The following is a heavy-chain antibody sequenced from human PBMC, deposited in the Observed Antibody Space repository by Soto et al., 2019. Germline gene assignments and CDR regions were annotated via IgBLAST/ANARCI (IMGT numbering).Heavy chain of an antibody. CDR2: IYYSGST. D-gene: IGHD1-26*01. V-gene: IGHV4-31*03. CDR3: ARARGWWELPRGIFDY. CDR1: GGSISSGGYY. J-gene: IGHJ4*02. Sequence: SETLSLTCTVSGGSISSGGYYWSWIRQRPGKGLEWIGYIYYSGSTYYNPSLKSRVTISVDTSKNQFSLKLSSVTAADTAVYYCARARGWWELPRGIFDYWGQGTLVTVSS.